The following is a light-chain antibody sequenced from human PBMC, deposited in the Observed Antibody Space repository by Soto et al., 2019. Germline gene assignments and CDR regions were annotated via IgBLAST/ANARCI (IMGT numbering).Light chain of an antibody. J-gene: IGKJ2*01. V-gene: IGKV3-20*01. Sequence: EIVLTQSPGTLSLSRGERATLSCRASQSVSSSYLAWYQQKPGQAPRLLIYGASSRATGIPDRFSVSGSGTDFTLTISRLEPEDFAVYYCQQYGTSPPRTFGQGTKLEIK. CDR1: QSVSSSY. CDR3: QQYGTSPPRT. CDR2: GAS.